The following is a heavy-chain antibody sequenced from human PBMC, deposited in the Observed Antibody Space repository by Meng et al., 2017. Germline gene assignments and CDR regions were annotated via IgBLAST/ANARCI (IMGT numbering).Heavy chain of an antibody. CDR2: IDYGGST. J-gene: IGHJ4*02. Sequence: QVQLQESGPGLVRPSDTLPLTCTVSGDSVTVGSHYWSWIRQPPGKGLEWIGYIDYGGSTSYNPSLRSRVTISVDTSNNQFSLKLSSVTAADTAVFYCARTRGDYYFDYWGQGTLVTVSS. D-gene: IGHD3-16*01. V-gene: IGHV4-61*01. CDR3: ARTRGDYYFDY. CDR1: GDSVTVGSHY.